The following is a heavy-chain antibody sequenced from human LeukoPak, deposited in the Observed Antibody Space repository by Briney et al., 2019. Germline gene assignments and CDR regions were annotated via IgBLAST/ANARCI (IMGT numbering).Heavy chain of an antibody. CDR3: ARGHYDILTGYYGY. J-gene: IGHJ4*02. Sequence: ASVKVSCKASGNSFTGYYIHWVRQAPGQGLEWMGWINPNSGGTNYAQKFQGRVTMTRDTSISTAYMELSRLRSDDTAVYYCARGHYDILTGYYGYWGQGTLVTVSS. V-gene: IGHV1-2*02. CDR2: INPNSGGT. CDR1: GNSFTGYY. D-gene: IGHD3-9*01.